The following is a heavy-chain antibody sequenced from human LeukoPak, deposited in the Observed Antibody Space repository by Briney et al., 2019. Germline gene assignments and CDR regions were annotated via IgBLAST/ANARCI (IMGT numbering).Heavy chain of an antibody. V-gene: IGHV3-64D*09. CDR1: GFTFSSYA. CDR3: MKGVSDYGSGDY. D-gene: IGHD4-17*01. J-gene: IGHJ4*02. Sequence: GGSLRLSCSASGFTFSSYAMHWVRQAPGKGLEYVSGISFNGGGTSYADSVRGRFTISRDNSKNTLSLQMSSLRPEDTAVYYCMKGVSDYGSGDYWGQGTLVTVSS. CDR2: ISFNGGGT.